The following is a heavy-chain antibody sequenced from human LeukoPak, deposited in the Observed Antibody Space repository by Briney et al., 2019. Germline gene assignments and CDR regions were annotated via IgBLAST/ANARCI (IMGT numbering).Heavy chain of an antibody. Sequence: PGGSLRLSCADSGFLFSDFIDHTMVWVRQAPGKGLEWVSYISSSSTSISYADSVRGRFSISRDNAQRSLYLHMNSLRDEDTAVYYCAREFSVVCNFDYWGQGTLVIVSS. V-gene: IGHV3-21*01. CDR2: ISSSSTSI. J-gene: IGHJ4*02. D-gene: IGHD2-21*01. CDR1: GFLFSDFIDHT. CDR3: AREFSVVCNFDY.